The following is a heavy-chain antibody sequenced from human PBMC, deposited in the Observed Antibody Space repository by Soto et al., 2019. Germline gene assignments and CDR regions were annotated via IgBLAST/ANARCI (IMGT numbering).Heavy chain of an antibody. D-gene: IGHD3-22*01. CDR3: ARDPGGDITPNYYDSSDWYFDL. V-gene: IGHV1-18*01. CDR2: ISAYNGNT. Sequence: QVQLVQSGAEVKKPGASVKVSCKASGYTFTSYGISWVRQAPGQGLEWMGWISAYNGNTNYAQKLQGRVTMTTDTSTNTAYMELRSLRSDDTAVYYCARDPGGDITPNYYDSSDWYFDLWGRGTLVTVSS. J-gene: IGHJ2*01. CDR1: GYTFTSYG.